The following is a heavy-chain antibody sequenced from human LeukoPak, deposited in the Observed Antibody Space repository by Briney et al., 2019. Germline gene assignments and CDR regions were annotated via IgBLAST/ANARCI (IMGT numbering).Heavy chain of an antibody. CDR1: GFTFSSYG. Sequence: GRSLRLSCAASGFTFSSYGMHWVRQAPGKGPEWVAVIWYDGSNKYYADSVKGRFTISRDNSKNTLYLQMNSLRAEDTAVYYCARELVVAGFDYWGQGTLVTVSS. J-gene: IGHJ4*02. V-gene: IGHV3-33*01. CDR3: ARELVVAGFDY. CDR2: IWYDGSNK. D-gene: IGHD2-15*01.